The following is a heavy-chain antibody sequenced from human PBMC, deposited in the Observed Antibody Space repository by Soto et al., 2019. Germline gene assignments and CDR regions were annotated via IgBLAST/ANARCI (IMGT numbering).Heavy chain of an antibody. CDR3: ATPHYFNH. Sequence: PGGSLRLSCAASGFMFSAYTMNWVRQAPGKGLEWLSSISDDSSYIDYADSLSGRFTVSRDNARNSLYLQIDSLGVEDTAVYYCATPHYFNHWGPGTLVTVSS. CDR1: GFMFSAYT. CDR2: ISDDSSYI. V-gene: IGHV3-21*06. J-gene: IGHJ1*01.